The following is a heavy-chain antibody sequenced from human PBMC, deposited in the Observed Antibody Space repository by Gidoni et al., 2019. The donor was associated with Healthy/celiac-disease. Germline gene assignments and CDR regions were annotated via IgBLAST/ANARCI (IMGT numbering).Heavy chain of an antibody. V-gene: IGHV3-53*02. CDR2: IDSSGST. CDR3: AREGAVLGPFDY. Sequence: EVQLVETGGGLIQPGGSLRLSCAASGFIVSSNYMSWVRQAPGKGLEWVSVIDSSGSTYYADSVKGRFTISRDNSKNTLYLQMNSLRAEDTAVYYCAREGAVLGPFDYWGQGTLVTVSS. D-gene: IGHD6-19*01. CDR1: GFIVSSNY. J-gene: IGHJ4*02.